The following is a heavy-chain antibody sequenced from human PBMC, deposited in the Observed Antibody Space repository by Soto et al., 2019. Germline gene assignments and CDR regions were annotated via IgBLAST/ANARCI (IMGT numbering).Heavy chain of an antibody. Sequence: QVQLVQSGGEVKKPGASVKVSCKASGYTFTHYGITWVRQAPGQGLEWMGWISAHRGNTNYAQNLQGRVTMTTETSKSTAYMELRSLRSDDTAVYYCVRPKYECNAGSCSLGYFQHWGQGTLVTVSS. D-gene: IGHD2-2*01. CDR1: GYTFTHYG. CDR3: VRPKYECNAGSCSLGYFQH. J-gene: IGHJ1*01. CDR2: ISAHRGNT. V-gene: IGHV1-18*01.